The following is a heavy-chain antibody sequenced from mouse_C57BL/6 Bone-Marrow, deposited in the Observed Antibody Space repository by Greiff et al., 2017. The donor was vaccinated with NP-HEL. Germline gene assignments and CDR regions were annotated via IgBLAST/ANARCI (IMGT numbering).Heavy chain of an antibody. Sequence: EVQLQQSGPELVKPGASVKISCKASGYTFTDYYMNWVKQSHGKSLEWIGDINPNNGGTSYNQKFKGKATLTVDKSSSTAYMELLSLTSEDSAVYYCAIVYSYAMDYWGQGTSVTVSS. J-gene: IGHJ4*01. CDR3: AIVYSYAMDY. D-gene: IGHD1-1*01. CDR2: INPNNGGT. CDR1: GYTFTDYY. V-gene: IGHV1-26*01.